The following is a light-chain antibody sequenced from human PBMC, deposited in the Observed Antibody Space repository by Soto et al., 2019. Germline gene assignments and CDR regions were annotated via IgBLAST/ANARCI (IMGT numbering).Light chain of an antibody. V-gene: IGKV3-11*01. CDR1: QGVSNN. CDR2: DAS. Sequence: EIVLTQSPATLSLSPGERATVSCRASQGVSNNLGGYQQKAGQAPRLLIYDASNRATGIPARFSGSGSGTDFTLTISSLEPEDFAVYYCQHGGTFGQGTRLEIK. CDR3: QHGGT. J-gene: IGKJ5*01.